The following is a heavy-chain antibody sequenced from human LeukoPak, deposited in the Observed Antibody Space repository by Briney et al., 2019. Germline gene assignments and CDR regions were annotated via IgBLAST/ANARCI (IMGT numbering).Heavy chain of an antibody. CDR3: ARRSHYDLLTGYHDAFDI. CDR1: GGSISSYY. V-gene: IGHV4-59*08. J-gene: IGHJ3*02. CDR2: IYYSGTT. Sequence: SETLSLTCTVSGGSISSYYWSWIRQPPGKGLEWIGYIYYSGTTNYTPSLKSRVTISVDTSKNQFSLNLSSVTAADTAVYYCARRSHYDLLTGYHDAFDIWGQGTMVTVSS. D-gene: IGHD3-9*01.